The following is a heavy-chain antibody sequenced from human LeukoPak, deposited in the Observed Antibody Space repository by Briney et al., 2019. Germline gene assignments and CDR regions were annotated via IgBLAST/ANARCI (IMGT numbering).Heavy chain of an antibody. V-gene: IGHV1-69*13. Sequence: SVKVSCKASGYTFTSYDFNWVRQAPGQGLEWMGGIIPIFGTANYAQKFQGRVTITADESTSTAYMELSSLRSEDTAVYYCARGLTTSGSYRDYWGQGTLITVSS. CDR1: GYTFTSYD. J-gene: IGHJ4*02. D-gene: IGHD1-26*01. CDR2: IIPIFGTA. CDR3: ARGLTTSGSYRDY.